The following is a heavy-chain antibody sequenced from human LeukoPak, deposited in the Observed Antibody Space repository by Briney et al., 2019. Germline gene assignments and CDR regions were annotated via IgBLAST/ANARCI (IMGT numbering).Heavy chain of an antibody. V-gene: IGHV6-1*01. J-gene: IGHJ4*02. Sequence: SQTLSLTCAISGDSVSSKNGAWNWIRQSPSRGLEWLGRTYYRSKWYNEYAESVKGRIVINPDTSKNQFSLQLNSVTPEDTAVYYCARDEGNTGWYTFDYWSQGTLVTVSS. CDR1: GDSVSSKNGA. D-gene: IGHD6-19*01. CDR2: TYYRSKWYN. CDR3: ARDEGNTGWYTFDY.